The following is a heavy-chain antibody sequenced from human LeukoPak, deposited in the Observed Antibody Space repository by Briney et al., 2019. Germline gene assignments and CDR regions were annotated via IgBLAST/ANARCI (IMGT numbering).Heavy chain of an antibody. CDR1: GFTFSSYA. D-gene: IGHD6-19*01. CDR3: AKDLSVAGTIYYFDY. V-gene: IGHV3-23*01. J-gene: IGHJ4*02. Sequence: GSLRLSCAASGFTFSSYAMSWVRQAPGKGLEWVSAISGSGGSTYYADSVKGRFTISRDNSKNTLYLQMNSLRAEDTAVYYCAKDLSVAGTIYYFDYWGQGTLVTVSS. CDR2: ISGSGGST.